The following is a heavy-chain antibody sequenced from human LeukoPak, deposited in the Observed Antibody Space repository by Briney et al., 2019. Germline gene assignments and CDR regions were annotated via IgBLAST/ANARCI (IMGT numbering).Heavy chain of an antibody. CDR3: ARESLWFGELRSSAFDI. D-gene: IGHD3-10*01. J-gene: IGHJ3*02. CDR1: GGSISSSNW. CDR2: IYHGGST. Sequence: SETLSLTCAVSGGSISSSNWWSWVRQPPGKGLEWIGEIYHGGSTNYNPSLKSRVTISVDKSKNQFSLKLSSVTAADTAVYYCARESLWFGELRSSAFDIWGQGTMVTVSS. V-gene: IGHV4-4*02.